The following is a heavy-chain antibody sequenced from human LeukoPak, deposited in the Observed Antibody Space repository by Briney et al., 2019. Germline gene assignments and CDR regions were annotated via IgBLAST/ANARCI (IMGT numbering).Heavy chain of an antibody. CDR2: INGNGDTT. Sequence: PGESLRLSCAASGFPFSSSWMHWVRPVPGKGLVWVSYINGNGDTTSYADSVKGRFTISRDNAKNTLYLQMSSLRAEDTAVYYCVRALTDWGQGTLVTVSS. J-gene: IGHJ4*02. CDR1: GFPFSSSW. CDR3: VRALTD. V-gene: IGHV3-74*01.